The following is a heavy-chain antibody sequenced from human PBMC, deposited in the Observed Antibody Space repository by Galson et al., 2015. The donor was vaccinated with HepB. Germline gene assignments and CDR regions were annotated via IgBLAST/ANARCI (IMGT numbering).Heavy chain of an antibody. CDR2: TYYRSKWYN. J-gene: IGHJ4*02. V-gene: IGHV6-1*01. CDR1: GDSVSSNSAA. D-gene: IGHD7-27*01. CDR3: ARDFIWGLYVGYFDY. Sequence: CAISGDSVSSNSAAWNWIRQSPSRGLEWLGRTYYRSKWYNDYAVSVKGRITINPDTSKNQFSLQLNSVTPEDTAVYYCARDFIWGLYVGYFDYWGQGTLVTVSS.